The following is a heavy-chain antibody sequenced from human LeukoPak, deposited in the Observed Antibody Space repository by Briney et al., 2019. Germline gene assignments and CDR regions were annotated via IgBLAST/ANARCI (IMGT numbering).Heavy chain of an antibody. CDR1: GFPFSNYW. Sequence: GGSLRLSCAASGFPFSNYWMSWVRQAPGKGLEWVSFIYYDDRTHYSDSVKGRFTISRDNSKNTLYLQMNSLRAEDTAVYYCARRAGAYSHPYDYWGQGTLVTVSS. CDR3: ARRAGAYSHPYDY. J-gene: IGHJ4*02. V-gene: IGHV3-53*01. CDR2: IYYDDRT. D-gene: IGHD4/OR15-4a*01.